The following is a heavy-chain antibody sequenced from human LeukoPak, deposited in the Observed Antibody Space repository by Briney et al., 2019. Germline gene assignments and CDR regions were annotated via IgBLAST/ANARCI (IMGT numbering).Heavy chain of an antibody. CDR1: GGSISSGGYY. V-gene: IGHV4-39*07. J-gene: IGHJ4*02. CDR2: IYHSGST. Sequence: SQTLSLTCTVSGGSISSGGYYWGWIRQPPGKGLEWIGSIYHSGSTYYNPSLKSRVTISVDTSKNQFSLKLSSVTAADTAVYYCARRMIPNYYGSGSRFDYWGQGTLVTVSS. D-gene: IGHD3-10*01. CDR3: ARRMIPNYYGSGSRFDY.